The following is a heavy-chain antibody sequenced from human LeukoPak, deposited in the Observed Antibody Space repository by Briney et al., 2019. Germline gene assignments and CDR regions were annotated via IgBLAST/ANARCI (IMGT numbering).Heavy chain of an antibody. CDR3: ARDRRSGEDSNF. CDR2: IDYSGIT. V-gene: IGHV4-59*11. D-gene: IGHD2-15*01. CDR1: GGTISSHY. Sequence: SETLSLTCTVAGGTISSHYWSWIRQPPGKGLEWIAYIDYSGITNYNPSLKSRVSISVDASKNQFYLKLSSVTAADTAVYYCARDRRSGEDSNFWGQGTLVTVSS. J-gene: IGHJ4*02.